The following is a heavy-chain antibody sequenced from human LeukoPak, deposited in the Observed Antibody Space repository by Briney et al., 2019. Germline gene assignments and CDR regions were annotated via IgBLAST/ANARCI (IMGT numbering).Heavy chain of an antibody. CDR2: ISGSGGST. Sequence: PGGSLRLSCAASGFTFSSYAMSWVRQAPGKGLEWVSAISGSGGSTYYADSVKGRFTISRDSSKNTLYLQMNSLRAEDTAVYYCAKVGYYYDSSGYSDWGQGTLVTVSS. D-gene: IGHD3-22*01. CDR3: AKVGYYYDSSGYSD. J-gene: IGHJ4*02. CDR1: GFTFSSYA. V-gene: IGHV3-23*01.